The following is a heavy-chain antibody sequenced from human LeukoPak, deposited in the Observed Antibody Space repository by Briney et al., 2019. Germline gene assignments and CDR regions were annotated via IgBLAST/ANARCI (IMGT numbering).Heavy chain of an antibody. CDR1: GGSISSYY. CDR2: IYYSGST. Sequence: PSETLSLTCTVSGGSISSYYWSWIRQPPGKGLEWIGYIYYSGSTNYNPSLKSRVTISVDTSKNQFSLKLSSVTAADTAVYYCARSSPDIVVVVGAFDIWGQGTMVTVSS. J-gene: IGHJ3*02. CDR3: ARSSPDIVVVVGAFDI. D-gene: IGHD2-15*01. V-gene: IGHV4-59*01.